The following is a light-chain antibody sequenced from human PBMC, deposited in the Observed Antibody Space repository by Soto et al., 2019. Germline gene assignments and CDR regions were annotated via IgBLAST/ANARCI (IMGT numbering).Light chain of an antibody. CDR3: LQDYLYPWT. CDR1: QDIRND. V-gene: IGKV1-6*01. Sequence: AIQMTQSPSSLSASVGDRVTITCRASQDIRNDLGWYQLKPGKAPKVLIYAASTFHSGDPSRFSGSGSGTHFIFTISSLQPEDSATYFCLQDYLYPWTFGQGTKVEVK. CDR2: AAS. J-gene: IGKJ1*01.